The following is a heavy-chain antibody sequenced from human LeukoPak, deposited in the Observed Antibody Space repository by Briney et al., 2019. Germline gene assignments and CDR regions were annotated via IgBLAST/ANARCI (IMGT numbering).Heavy chain of an antibody. Sequence: PGGSLRLSCAASGFTFDDYGMSWVRQAPGKGLEWVSGINWNGGSTGYADSVKGRFTISRDNAKNSLYLQMNSLRAEDTALYYCARYYYGSGSYYNGEIDYWGQGTLVTVSS. D-gene: IGHD3-10*01. CDR1: GFTFDDYG. CDR2: INWNGGST. CDR3: ARYYYGSGSYYNGEIDY. V-gene: IGHV3-20*04. J-gene: IGHJ4*02.